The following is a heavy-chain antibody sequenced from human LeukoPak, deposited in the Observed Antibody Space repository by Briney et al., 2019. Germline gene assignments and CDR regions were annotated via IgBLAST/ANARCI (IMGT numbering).Heavy chain of an antibody. CDR1: GYTLTELS. D-gene: IGHD1-26*01. V-gene: IGHV1-24*01. CDR3: ATERRLLHAFDY. CDR2: FDPEDGET. J-gene: IGHJ4*02. Sequence: ASVKVSCKVSGYTLTELSMHWVRQAPGKGLEWMGGFDPEDGETIYAQKFQGRVTMTEDTSTDTAYMELSSLRSEDTAVYYRATERRLLHAFDYWGQGTLVTVSS.